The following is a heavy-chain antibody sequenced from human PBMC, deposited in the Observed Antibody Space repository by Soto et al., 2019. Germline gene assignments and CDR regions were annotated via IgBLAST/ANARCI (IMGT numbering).Heavy chain of an antibody. Sequence: TLSLTCTVSGVSISSYYWSWIRQPPGKALEWLALIYWDDDKRYSPSLKSRLTITKDTSKNQVVLTMTNMDPVDTATYYCAHVYGGYDNFDYWGQGTLVTSPQ. V-gene: IGHV2-5*08. CDR2: IYWDDDK. CDR3: AHVYGGYDNFDY. D-gene: IGHD5-12*01. CDR1: GVSISSYYW. J-gene: IGHJ4*02.